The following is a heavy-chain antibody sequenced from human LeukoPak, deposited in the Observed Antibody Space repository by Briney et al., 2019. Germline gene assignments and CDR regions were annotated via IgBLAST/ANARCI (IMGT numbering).Heavy chain of an antibody. V-gene: IGHV4-34*01. J-gene: IGHJ6*03. CDR1: GGSLNGYY. D-gene: IGHD3-10*01. CDR3: ARLGSVGYYNYQYLDI. Sequence: PSETLSLTCAVNGGSLNGYYCSWIRQPPGKGLEWIGGINHIGNTNNDPSLRSRVTISVDTSKNQFSLSLTSATAADTAVDFCARLGSVGYYNYQYLDIWGNGTTVTVSS. CDR2: INHIGNT.